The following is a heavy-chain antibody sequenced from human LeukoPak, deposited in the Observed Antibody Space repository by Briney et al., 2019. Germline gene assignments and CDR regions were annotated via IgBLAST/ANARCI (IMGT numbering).Heavy chain of an antibody. CDR1: GGTFSSYA. D-gene: IGHD6-19*01. CDR3: ARGKAVAANPNWFDP. CDR2: IIPIFGTA. J-gene: IGHJ5*02. Sequence: ASVKVSCKASGGTFSSYAISWVRQAPGQGLEWMGGIIPIFGTANYAQKFQGRVTITADKSTSTAYMELSSLRSEDTAVYYCARGKAVAANPNWFDPWGQGTLVTVSS. V-gene: IGHV1-69*06.